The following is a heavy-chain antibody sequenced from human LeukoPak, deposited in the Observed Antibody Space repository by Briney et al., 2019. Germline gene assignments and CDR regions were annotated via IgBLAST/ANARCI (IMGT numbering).Heavy chain of an antibody. V-gene: IGHV1-8*03. Sequence: ASVKVFCKASGYTFTSYDINWVRQATGQGLEWMGWMNPNSGNTGYAQKFQGRVTITRNTSISTAYMELSSLRSEDTAVYYCARVQRMVRGSFDYWGQGTLVTVSS. D-gene: IGHD3-10*01. CDR1: GYTFTSYD. CDR2: MNPNSGNT. J-gene: IGHJ4*02. CDR3: ARVQRMVRGSFDY.